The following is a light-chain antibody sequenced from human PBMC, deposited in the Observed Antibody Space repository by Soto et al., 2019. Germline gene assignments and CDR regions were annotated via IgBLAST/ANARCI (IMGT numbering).Light chain of an antibody. CDR2: DAS. Sequence: DIQMTQSPSSLSASVGDRVTITCQAIQGISNNLNRYQQKPGKAPKLLIYDASNLETGVPSRISASECGTDFTITISSPQPEYIATYYWQQYDNLPLTFGGGTKVEIK. J-gene: IGKJ4*01. V-gene: IGKV1-33*01. CDR3: QQYDNLPLT. CDR1: QGISNN.